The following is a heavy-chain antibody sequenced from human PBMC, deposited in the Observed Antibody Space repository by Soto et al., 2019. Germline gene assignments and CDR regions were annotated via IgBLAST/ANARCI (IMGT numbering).Heavy chain of an antibody. V-gene: IGHV1-69*06. CDR3: ARTLAAHADNWFDP. J-gene: IGHJ5*02. CDR1: GGTFSSYA. D-gene: IGHD6-6*01. Sequence: CKASGGTFSSYAISWVRQAPGQGLEWMGGIIPIFGTANYAQKFQGRVTITADKSTSTAYMELSSLRSEDTAVYYRARTLAAHADNWFDPWGQGTLVTVSP. CDR2: IIPIFGTA.